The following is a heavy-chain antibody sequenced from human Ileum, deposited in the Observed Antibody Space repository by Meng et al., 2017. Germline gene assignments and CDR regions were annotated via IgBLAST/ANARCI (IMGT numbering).Heavy chain of an antibody. CDR1: GYRFTGYY. V-gene: IGHV1-2*06. CDR3: ASRNYNYDDYFEY. Sequence: QVHVVQSGAEVKKPGASVKVSCKPSGYRFTGYYMHWVRQAPGQGLEWMGRINSNSGGTNYAQKFKGRVTLTRDISTVYMELSSLRSDDTAVYYCASRNYNYDDYFEYWGQGTLVTVSS. CDR2: INSNSGGT. J-gene: IGHJ4*02. D-gene: IGHD1-7*01.